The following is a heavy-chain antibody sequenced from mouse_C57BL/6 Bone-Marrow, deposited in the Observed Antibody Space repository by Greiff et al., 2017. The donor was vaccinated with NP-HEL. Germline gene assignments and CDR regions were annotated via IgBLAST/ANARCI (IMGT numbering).Heavy chain of an antibody. CDR2: ISDGGSYT. D-gene: IGHD1-3*01. CDR1: GFTFSSYA. CDR3: ASLTFYAMDY. V-gene: IGHV5-4*01. Sequence: EVHLVESGGGLVKPGGSLKLSCAASGFTFSSYAMSWVRQTPEKRLEWVATISDGGSYTYYPDNVKGRFTISRDNAKNNLYLQMSHLKSEDTAMYYCASLTFYAMDYWGQGTSVTVSS. J-gene: IGHJ4*01.